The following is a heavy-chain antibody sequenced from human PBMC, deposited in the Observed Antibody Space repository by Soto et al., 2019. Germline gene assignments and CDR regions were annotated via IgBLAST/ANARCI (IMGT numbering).Heavy chain of an antibody. J-gene: IGHJ4*02. CDR2: ISAFNGDT. D-gene: IGHD6-25*01. V-gene: IGHV1-18*04. Sequence: QVQLVQSGSEVKKPGASVNVSCKAFGYTFTSYGFSWVRQVPGQGLEWLGWISAFNGDTQYAQTMKGRLTVTTDTSTTTVHMQLRSLTPADTAVYYCTGEAGWQRMVPYDWGQGTLVSVS. CDR3: TGEAGWQRMVPYD. CDR1: GYTFTSYG.